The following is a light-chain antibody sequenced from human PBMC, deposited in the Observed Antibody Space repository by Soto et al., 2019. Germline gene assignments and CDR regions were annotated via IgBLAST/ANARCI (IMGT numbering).Light chain of an antibody. Sequence: DIVLTQSPDSLAVSLGERATINCKSSQSVLHSSTNKNYLAWYQQKPGQSPNLLIYWASAREYGVPDRFSGSGPGTDFTLTISSLQAEDVAVYYCQQYYSIPWTFGQGTKVEIK. CDR3: QQYYSIPWT. CDR2: WAS. V-gene: IGKV4-1*01. J-gene: IGKJ1*01. CDR1: QSVLHSSTNKNY.